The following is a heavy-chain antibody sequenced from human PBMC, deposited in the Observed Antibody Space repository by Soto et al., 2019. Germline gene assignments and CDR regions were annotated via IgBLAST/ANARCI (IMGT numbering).Heavy chain of an antibody. CDR1: GFTFSSYA. V-gene: IGHV3-23*01. Sequence: GGFLRLSCAASGFTFSSYAMSWVRQAPGKGLEWVSAISGSGGSTYYADSVKGRFTTSRDNSKNTLYLQMNSLRAEDTAVYYCAKDLTMIVVVRTKSPDIGMDVWGQGTTVTVSS. CDR3: AKDLTMIVVVRTKSPDIGMDV. D-gene: IGHD3-22*01. J-gene: IGHJ6*02. CDR2: ISGSGGST.